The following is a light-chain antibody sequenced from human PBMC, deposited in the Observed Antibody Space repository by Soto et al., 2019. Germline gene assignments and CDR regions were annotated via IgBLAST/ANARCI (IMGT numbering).Light chain of an antibody. CDR3: QQRNIGPPA. J-gene: IGKJ5*01. Sequence: EIVLTQSPDTLSLSPGERATISCRASQSVSNYLAWYQQKSGRAPRLLIYNAANRATGIPARFSGSGSGTDFSLTICSLGPEDCAVYYCQQRNIGPPAFGQGTRLEIK. CDR1: QSVSNY. V-gene: IGKV3-11*01. CDR2: NAA.